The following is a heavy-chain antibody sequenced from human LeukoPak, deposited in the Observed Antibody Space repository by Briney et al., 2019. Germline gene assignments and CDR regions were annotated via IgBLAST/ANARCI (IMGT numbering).Heavy chain of an antibody. CDR2: IYTSGST. V-gene: IGHV4-4*07. J-gene: IGHJ2*01. D-gene: IGHD6-13*01. CDR1: GGSISSYY. Sequence: SETLSLICTVSGGSISSYYWSWIRQPAGKGLEWIGRIYTSGSTNYNPSLKSRVTISVDKSKNQFSLKLTSVTAADTAVYYCARYSSTWPYWYFDLWGRGTLVTVSS. CDR3: ARYSSTWPYWYFDL.